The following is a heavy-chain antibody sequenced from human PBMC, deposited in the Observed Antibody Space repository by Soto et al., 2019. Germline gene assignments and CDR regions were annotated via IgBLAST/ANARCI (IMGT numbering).Heavy chain of an antibody. D-gene: IGHD2-8*01. Sequence: GGSLRLSCAASGFTFNIYGMHWVRQAPDKGLEWVALISYDGSNQYYADSVKGRFTISRDNSKNMVFLQMNSLRAEDTALYYCAKNGLDNSPSAIDSWGPGTLVTVSS. J-gene: IGHJ4*02. V-gene: IGHV3-30*18. CDR1: GFTFNIYG. CDR3: AKNGLDNSPSAIDS. CDR2: ISYDGSNQ.